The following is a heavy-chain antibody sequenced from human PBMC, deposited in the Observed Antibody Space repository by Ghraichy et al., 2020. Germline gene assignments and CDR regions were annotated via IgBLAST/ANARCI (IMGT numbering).Heavy chain of an antibody. Sequence: GGSLRLSCAASGFTFDDYAMHWVRQAPGKGLEWVSGISWNSGSIGYADSVKGRFTISRDNAKNSLYLQMNSLRAEDTALYYCAKDNGYWDSSSWYYGMDVWGQGTTVTVSS. CDR2: ISWNSGSI. D-gene: IGHD6-13*01. CDR3: AKDNGYWDSSSWYYGMDV. J-gene: IGHJ6*02. V-gene: IGHV3-9*01. CDR1: GFTFDDYA.